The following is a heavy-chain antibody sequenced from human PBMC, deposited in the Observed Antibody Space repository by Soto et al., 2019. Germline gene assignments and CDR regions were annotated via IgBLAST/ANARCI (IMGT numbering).Heavy chain of an antibody. CDR1: GFSLSTSGMR. J-gene: IGHJ5*02. D-gene: IGHD6-13*01. Sequence: SGPMLVTCTQTLTLTCSVSGFSLSTSGMRVSWIRQPPGKALEWLARIDWDDDKLYSTSLKTRLTISKETSTNQMVLTMTNMDPVDTATYYCARSIVAAGKRWFDLWGQGALVTVSS. CDR3: ARSIVAAGKRWFDL. V-gene: IGHV2-70*04. CDR2: IDWDDDK.